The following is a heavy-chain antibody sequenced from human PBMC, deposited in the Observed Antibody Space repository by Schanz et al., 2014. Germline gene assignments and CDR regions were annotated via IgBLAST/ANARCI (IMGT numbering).Heavy chain of an antibody. V-gene: IGHV3-7*03. Sequence: VQLVESGGALVQPGGSLRLSCSASGFTFSDHWMSWVRQPPGKGLEWVANIKGDSSEKNYVDSVKGRFTLSRDNAKKTMALQMNSLRVEDTAVYYCARDPNSVNEIDYWGQGTLVTVSS. CDR1: GFTFSDHW. CDR3: ARDPNSVNEIDY. J-gene: IGHJ4*02. CDR2: IKGDSSEK. D-gene: IGHD5-12*01.